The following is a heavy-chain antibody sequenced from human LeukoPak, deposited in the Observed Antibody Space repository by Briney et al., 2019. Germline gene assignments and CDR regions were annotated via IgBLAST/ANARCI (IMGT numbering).Heavy chain of an antibody. CDR3: ARDAQPQYYYDSSGYYYPGY. V-gene: IGHV3-48*01. CDR2: ISSSSSTI. CDR1: GFTFSSYS. Sequence: GGSLRLSCAASGFTFSSYSMNWVRQAPGKGLEWVSYISSSSSTIYYEDSVKGRFTISRDNAKNSLYLQMNSLRAEDTAVYYCARDAQPQYYYDSSGYYYPGYWGQGTLVTVSS. D-gene: IGHD3-22*01. J-gene: IGHJ4*02.